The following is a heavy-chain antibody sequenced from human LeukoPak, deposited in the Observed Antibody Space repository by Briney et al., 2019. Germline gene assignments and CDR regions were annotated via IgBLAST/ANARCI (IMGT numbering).Heavy chain of an antibody. D-gene: IGHD3-10*01. Sequence: ASVKVSCKASGGTFSGYAISWVRQAPGQGLEWMGGIIPIFGTANYAQKFQGRVMITADESTSTAYMELSSLRSEDTAVYYCASTSTITMVRGVIPMYYFDYWGQGTLVTVSS. V-gene: IGHV1-69*13. CDR3: ASTSTITMVRGVIPMYYFDY. J-gene: IGHJ4*02. CDR2: IIPIFGTA. CDR1: GGTFSGYA.